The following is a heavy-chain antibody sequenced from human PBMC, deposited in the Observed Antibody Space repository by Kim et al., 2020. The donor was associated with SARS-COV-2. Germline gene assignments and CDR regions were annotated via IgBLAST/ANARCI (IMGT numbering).Heavy chain of an antibody. D-gene: IGHD6-19*01. V-gene: IGHV4-59*01. Sequence: SETLSLTCTVSIGSISSDYWTWIRQPPGKGLEWIGYIHYSGRTRYNPSLRSRVAIFVDPSKSHFSLSLPSVTAADTAVYFCARIPDISGWPFDSWGQGILVSVSS. J-gene: IGHJ4*02. CDR3: ARIPDISGWPFDS. CDR1: IGSISSDY. CDR2: IHYSGRT.